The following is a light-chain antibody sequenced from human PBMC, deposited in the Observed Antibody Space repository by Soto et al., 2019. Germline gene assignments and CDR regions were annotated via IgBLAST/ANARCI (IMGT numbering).Light chain of an antibody. Sequence: DLPMTQSPSSLSASVGDRVTITCRASQSISSYLNWYQQKPGKAPKLLIYAASSLQSGVSSRFSGSGSGTDFTLTISSLQPEDFATYYCQQSYSTPSTFGQGTRLEIK. J-gene: IGKJ5*01. CDR2: AAS. V-gene: IGKV1-39*01. CDR3: QQSYSTPST. CDR1: QSISSY.